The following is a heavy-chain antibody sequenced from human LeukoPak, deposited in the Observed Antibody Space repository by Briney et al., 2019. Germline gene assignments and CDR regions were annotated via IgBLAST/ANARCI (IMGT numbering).Heavy chain of an antibody. CDR1: GFTFSSFW. V-gene: IGHV3-7*01. CDR3: LKDYLGN. D-gene: IGHD3-16*01. J-gene: IGHJ4*02. CDR2: IKDDGSVE. Sequence: GGSLRLSCAASGFTFSSFWMSWVRQAPGKGLEWVANIKDDGSVENYVDSVKGRFTISRDNAKNALFLQMNSLRVDDTAVYYCLKDYLGNWGQGTLVTVSS.